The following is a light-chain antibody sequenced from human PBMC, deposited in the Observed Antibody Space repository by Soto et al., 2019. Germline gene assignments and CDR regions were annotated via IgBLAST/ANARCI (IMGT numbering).Light chain of an antibody. CDR1: QSVSSN. CDR2: GAS. V-gene: IGKV3D-15*01. Sequence: EIVMTHSPATLSVSPGERATLSFSASQSVSSNLAWYQQKPGQAPRRLIYGASIRATGIPDRFSGSGSGTDFTLTISRLEPEDFALYYCQQYHTSPLTFGQGTKVDIK. CDR3: QQYHTSPLT. J-gene: IGKJ1*01.